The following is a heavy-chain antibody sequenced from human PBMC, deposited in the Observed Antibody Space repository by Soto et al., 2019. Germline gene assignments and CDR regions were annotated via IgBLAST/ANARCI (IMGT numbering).Heavy chain of an antibody. Sequence: SETLSLTCAVSGVSISSSNWWSWVRQPPGKGLEWIGEIYHSGSTSYNPSLKSRVSISVDKSKNQFSLNLSSVTAADTAVYYCARDSSFDASSGYLDYWGQGTLVTVSS. J-gene: IGHJ4*02. CDR3: ARDSSFDASSGYLDY. D-gene: IGHD3-22*01. CDR1: GVSISSSNW. CDR2: IYHSGST. V-gene: IGHV4-4*02.